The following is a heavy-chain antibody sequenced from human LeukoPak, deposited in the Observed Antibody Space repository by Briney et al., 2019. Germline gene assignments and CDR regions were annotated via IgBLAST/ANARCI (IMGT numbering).Heavy chain of an antibody. CDR3: ARDVDTAMELDY. CDR2: INPSGGST. J-gene: IGHJ4*02. V-gene: IGHV1-46*01. Sequence: ASVKVSCKASGYTFTSYDMHWVRQAPGQGREWRGIINPSGGSTSYAQKFQGRVTMTRDTSTSTVYMELSSLRSEDTAVYYCARDVDTAMELDYWGQGTLVTVSS. D-gene: IGHD5-18*01. CDR1: GYTFTSYD.